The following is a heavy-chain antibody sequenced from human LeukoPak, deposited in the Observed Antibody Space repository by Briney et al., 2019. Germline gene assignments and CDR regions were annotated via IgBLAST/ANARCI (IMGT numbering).Heavy chain of an antibody. CDR2: VKYDGSTT. CDR1: GFTFSAYW. V-gene: IGHV3-74*01. J-gene: IGHJ4*02. CDR3: ARDLDWLLFDY. Sequence: PGGSLRLSCAASGFTFSAYWMHWVRQVPGKGLVWVSRVKYDGSTTTYADSVKGRFTISRDNAKNILYLQMNSLRVEDTAVYYCARDLDWLLFDYWGQGTLVTVSS. D-gene: IGHD3-9*01.